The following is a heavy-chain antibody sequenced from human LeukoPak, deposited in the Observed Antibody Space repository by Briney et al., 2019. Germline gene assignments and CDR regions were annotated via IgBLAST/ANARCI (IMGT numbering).Heavy chain of an antibody. V-gene: IGHV3-21*01. J-gene: IGHJ3*02. CDR1: GFTFSSYG. D-gene: IGHD2-15*01. CDR2: ISSSRNYI. Sequence: PGGSLRLSCAASGFTFSSYGMSWVRQAPGKGLEWVSSISSSRNYIYYADSVKGRFTISRDNAENSLFLQMNSLRAEDTAVYYCARARLLSGAFDIWGQGTMVTVSS. CDR3: ARARLLSGAFDI.